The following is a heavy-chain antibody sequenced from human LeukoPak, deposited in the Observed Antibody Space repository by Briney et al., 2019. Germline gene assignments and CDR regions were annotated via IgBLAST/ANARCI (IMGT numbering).Heavy chain of an antibody. CDR3: ARGPPRYCSGGSCLNWFDP. Sequence: ASVKVSCKASGYTFTSYAMHWVRQAPGQRLEWMGWINAGNGNTKYSQKFQGRVTITRDTSASTAYMELSSLRSEDTAVYYCARGPPRYCSGGSCLNWFDPWGQGTLVTVSS. J-gene: IGHJ5*02. V-gene: IGHV1-3*01. CDR2: INAGNGNT. CDR1: GYTFTSYA. D-gene: IGHD2-15*01.